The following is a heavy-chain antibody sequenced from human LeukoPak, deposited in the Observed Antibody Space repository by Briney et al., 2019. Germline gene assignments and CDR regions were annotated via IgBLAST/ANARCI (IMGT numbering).Heavy chain of an antibody. CDR1: GYTFTAFY. CDR3: AKEADGYNY. Sequence: GASVKVSCKASGYTFTAFYIHWVRQAPGQGLEWMRWINPNSGGTNYAQKFQGRVTMTRDTSISTAYLDLSRLRSDDTAVYYCAKEADGYNYWGQGTLVTVSS. V-gene: IGHV1-2*02. CDR2: INPNSGGT. D-gene: IGHD5-24*01. J-gene: IGHJ4*02.